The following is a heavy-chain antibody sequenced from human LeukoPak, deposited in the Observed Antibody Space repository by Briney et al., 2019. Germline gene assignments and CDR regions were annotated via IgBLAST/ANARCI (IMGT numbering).Heavy chain of an antibody. J-gene: IGHJ2*01. CDR2: IYYSGST. V-gene: IGHV4-59*12. CDR1: GGSISSYY. Sequence: SETLSLTCTVSGGSISSYYWSWIRQPPGKGLEWIGYIYYSGSTNYNPSLKSRVTISVDTSKNQFSLKLSSVTAADTAVYYCARATKHPGIAAAGTGWYFDLWGRGTLVTVSS. CDR3: ARATKHPGIAAAGTGWYFDL. D-gene: IGHD6-13*01.